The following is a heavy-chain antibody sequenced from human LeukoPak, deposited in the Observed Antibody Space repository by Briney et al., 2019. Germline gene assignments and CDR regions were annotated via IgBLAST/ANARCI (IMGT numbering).Heavy chain of an antibody. D-gene: IGHD3-16*02. V-gene: IGHV4-59*01. CDR1: GGSISSYY. Sequence: SETLSLTCTVSGGSISSYYWSWIRQPPGKGLEWIGYIYYSGSTNYNPSLKSRVTISVDTSKNQFSLKLSSVTAADTAVYYCARGGEEDYDYVWGSYRSENWFDPWGQGTLVTVSS. CDR3: ARGGEEDYDYVWGSYRSENWFDP. J-gene: IGHJ5*02. CDR2: IYYSGST.